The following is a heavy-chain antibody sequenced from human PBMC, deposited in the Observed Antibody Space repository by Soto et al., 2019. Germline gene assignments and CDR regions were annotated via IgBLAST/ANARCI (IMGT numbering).Heavy chain of an antibody. Sequence: QVQLVESGGGLVKPGGSLRLSCAASGFTFSDYYMSWIRQAPGKGLEWISYISSSSVYINYADSVKGRFTISRDNAKNSLYLRMNSLRAEDTAVYYCARGDTGSYSDFDYWGQQTLVTVSS. J-gene: IGHJ4*02. CDR3: ARGDTGSYSDFDY. V-gene: IGHV3-11*06. D-gene: IGHD1-26*01. CDR1: GFTFSDYY. CDR2: ISSSSVYI.